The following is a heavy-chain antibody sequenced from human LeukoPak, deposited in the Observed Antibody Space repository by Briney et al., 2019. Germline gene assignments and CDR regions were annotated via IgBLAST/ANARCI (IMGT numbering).Heavy chain of an antibody. Sequence: SCKASGYTFTSYYMHWVRQAPGKGLEWVSCISSSSSYMYYADSVRGRFTISRDNAKNSLYLQMNSLRAEDTAVYYCARASGGVSGYDLYYFDFWGQGTLVTVSS. J-gene: IGHJ4*02. CDR3: ARASGGVSGYDLYYFDF. D-gene: IGHD5-12*01. V-gene: IGHV3-21*01. CDR2: ISSSSSYM. CDR1: GYTFTSYY.